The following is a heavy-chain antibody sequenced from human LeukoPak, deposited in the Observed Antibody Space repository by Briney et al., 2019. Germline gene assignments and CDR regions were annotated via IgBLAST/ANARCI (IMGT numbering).Heavy chain of an antibody. D-gene: IGHD2-2*01. CDR2: ISGSGGST. J-gene: IGHJ4*02. CDR1: GFTFSDYV. Sequence: GGSLRLSCAASGFTFSDYVMSWARQAPGKGLEWVSAISGSGGSTYYGDSVKGRFTISRDNSKNTLYLQMNSLRAEDTAVYYCAKYANGGPQDYWGQGTLVTVSP. CDR3: AKYANGGPQDY. V-gene: IGHV3-23*01.